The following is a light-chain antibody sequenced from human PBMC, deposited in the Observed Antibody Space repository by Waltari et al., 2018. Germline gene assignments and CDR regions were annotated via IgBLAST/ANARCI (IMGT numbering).Light chain of an antibody. J-gene: IGLJ2*01. V-gene: IGLV2-14*03. CDR2: DVT. Sequence: QSALTQSASGSGSPEQSTTISCTGTCSDVCGYNHVSCYQQHPGKAPKLMIYDVTNRPSGVSNRFSGSKSGNTASLTISGLRAEDEADYYCSSYTSSSALVFGGGTKLTVL. CDR3: SSYTSSSALV. CDR1: CSDVCGYNH.